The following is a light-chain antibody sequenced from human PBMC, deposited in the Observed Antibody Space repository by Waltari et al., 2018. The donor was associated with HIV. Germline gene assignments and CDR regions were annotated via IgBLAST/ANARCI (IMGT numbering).Light chain of an antibody. CDR1: SGSIASHY. CDR2: EDY. J-gene: IGLJ3*02. CDR3: QSFDANNHWV. V-gene: IGLV6-57*03. Sequence: FMLTQPHSVSESPGKTVTISCTRSSGSIASHYVPWFQQRPGNAPTTIRYEDYQRPSGVPDRFSGTIVKSSNSASLTISGVKTEDEADYYCQSFDANNHWVFGGGTRLTVL.